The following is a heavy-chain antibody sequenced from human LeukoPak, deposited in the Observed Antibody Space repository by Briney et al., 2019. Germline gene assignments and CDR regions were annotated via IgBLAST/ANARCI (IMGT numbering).Heavy chain of an antibody. Sequence: ASVKVSCKVSGYTLTELSMHWVQQAPGKGLEWMGGFDPEDGETIYAQKFQGRVTMTEDTSTDTAYMELSSLRSEDTAVYYCATDRSSSLGQIGDLDYWGQGTLVTVSS. D-gene: IGHD2-15*01. CDR3: ATDRSSSLGQIGDLDY. V-gene: IGHV1-24*01. CDR1: GYTLTELS. CDR2: FDPEDGET. J-gene: IGHJ4*02.